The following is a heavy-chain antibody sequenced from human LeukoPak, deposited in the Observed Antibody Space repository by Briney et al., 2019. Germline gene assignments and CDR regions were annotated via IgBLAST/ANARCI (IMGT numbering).Heavy chain of an antibody. Sequence: SETLSLTCAVYGGSFSGYYWSWIRQPPGKGLEWIGEINHSGSTNYNPSLKSRVTISVDTSKNQFSLKLSSLTAADTAVYYCARQTRIAAAGKFGYWGQGTLVTVSS. J-gene: IGHJ4*02. CDR3: ARQTRIAAAGKFGY. D-gene: IGHD6-13*01. CDR1: GGSFSGYY. CDR2: INHSGST. V-gene: IGHV4-34*01.